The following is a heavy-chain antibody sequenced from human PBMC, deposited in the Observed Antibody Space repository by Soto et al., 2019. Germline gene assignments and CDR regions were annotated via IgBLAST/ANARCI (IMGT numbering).Heavy chain of an antibody. CDR3: ARGGYYAKN. CDR2: ISYDGSNK. D-gene: IGHD3-3*01. J-gene: IGHJ4*02. CDR1: GFTFSSYA. V-gene: IGHV3-30-3*01. Sequence: QVQLVESGGGVVQPGRSLRLSCAASGFTFSSYAMHWVRQAPGKGLEWVAVISYDGSNKYYADSVKGRFTISRDNSQNTLYLHINSRRAADTAVYYCARGGYYAKNWGQGTLVTVSS.